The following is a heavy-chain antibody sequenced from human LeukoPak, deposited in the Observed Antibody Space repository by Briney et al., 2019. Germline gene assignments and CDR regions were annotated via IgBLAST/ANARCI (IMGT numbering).Heavy chain of an antibody. CDR3: AREDCSSTSCLFDP. CDR2: MHYSGST. J-gene: IGHJ5*02. CDR1: GGSISSYY. Sequence: SETLSLTCTVSGGSISSYYWRWIRQPPGKGLEWIGYMHYSGSTSYNPSLRSRVTISLDTSKNQFSLKLSSVTAADTAVYYCAREDCSSTSCLFDPWGQGTLVTVSS. D-gene: IGHD2-2*01. V-gene: IGHV4-59*01.